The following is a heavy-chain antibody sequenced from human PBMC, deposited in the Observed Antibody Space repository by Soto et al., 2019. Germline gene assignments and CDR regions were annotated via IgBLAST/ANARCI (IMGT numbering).Heavy chain of an antibody. CDR1: GYTFTSYG. CDR2: ISPILGIA. CDR3: ASSDRALTMTGTTGFDY. Sequence: SVKVSCKASGYTFTSYGISWVRQAPGQGLEWMGRISPILGIANYAQKLQGRVTITADKSTSTAYMELSSLRSEDTAVYYCASSDRALTMTGTTGFDYWGQGTLVTVSS. V-gene: IGHV1-69*04. J-gene: IGHJ4*02. D-gene: IGHD1-7*01.